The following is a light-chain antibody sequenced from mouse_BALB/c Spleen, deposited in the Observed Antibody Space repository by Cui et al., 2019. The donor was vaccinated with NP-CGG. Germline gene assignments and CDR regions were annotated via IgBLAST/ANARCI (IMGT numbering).Light chain of an antibody. CDR2: GTN. V-gene: IGLV1*01. J-gene: IGLJ1*01. Sequence: QAVLTQASAPTTSPGETVTLTCRSSNGAVTTSNYANWVQEKPDHLFTGLIGGTNNRAPGVPAKFSGSLIGDKAALTITGAQTEDEAIYFCALWYSNHWVFGGGTKLTVL. CDR3: ALWYSNHWV. CDR1: NGAVTTSNY.